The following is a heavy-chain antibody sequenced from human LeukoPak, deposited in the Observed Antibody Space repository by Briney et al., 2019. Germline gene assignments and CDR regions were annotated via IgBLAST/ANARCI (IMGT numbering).Heavy chain of an antibody. CDR1: GITLSNYG. CDR3: AKARIAAAGTGAFDV. V-gene: IGHV3-23*01. CDR2: ISDSGGRT. D-gene: IGHD6-13*01. J-gene: IGHJ3*01. Sequence: GGSLRLSCAVSGITLSNYGMSWVRQAPGKGLEWVAGISDSGGRTNYADSVKGRFTISRDNPKNTLYLQMNSLRDEDTAIYYCAKARIAAAGTGAFDVWGQGTMVTVSS.